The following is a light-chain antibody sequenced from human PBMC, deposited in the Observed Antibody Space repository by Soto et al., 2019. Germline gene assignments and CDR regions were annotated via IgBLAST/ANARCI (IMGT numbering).Light chain of an antibody. J-gene: IGLJ2*01. CDR2: RNN. CDR3: AAWDDSLSGPNVV. Sequence: QSVLTQPPSASGTPGQRVTISCSGSSSNIGSNYVYWYQQLPGTAPKLLIYRNNQRPSGIPDLFSGSKSGTSASLAISGLRSEDEADYYCAAWDDSLSGPNVVFGGGTKLTVL. CDR1: SSNIGSNY. V-gene: IGLV1-47*01.